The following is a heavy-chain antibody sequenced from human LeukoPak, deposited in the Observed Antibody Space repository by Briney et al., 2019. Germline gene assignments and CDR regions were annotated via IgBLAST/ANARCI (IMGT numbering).Heavy chain of an antibody. CDR1: GYTFTDYY. CDR2: INPNSGGT. CDR3: ARHSGSSGWYGY. J-gene: IGHJ4*02. Sequence: ASVKVSCKASGYTFTDYYMHWVRQAPGQGLEWMGWINPNSGGTNYAQKFQGRVTISVDTSKNQFSLKLSSVTAADTAVYYCARHSGSSGWYGYWGQGTLVTVSS. V-gene: IGHV1-2*02. D-gene: IGHD6-19*01.